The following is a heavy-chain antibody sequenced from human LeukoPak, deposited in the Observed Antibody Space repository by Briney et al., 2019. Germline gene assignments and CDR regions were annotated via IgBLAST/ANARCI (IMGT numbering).Heavy chain of an antibody. CDR2: IEADGNRI. D-gene: IGHD2/OR15-2a*01. V-gene: IGHV3-7*01. CDR1: GFSFSTHW. Sequence: PGGSLRLSCAASGFSFSTHWMSWVRQAPGKGPEWVANIEADGNRIYYVDSVKGRFTISRDNTKNSLFLQMNDLSAEDTAVYHCAKDWRGGPTFHPWGPGNLVTGSS. CDR3: AKDWRGGPTFHP. J-gene: IGHJ5*02.